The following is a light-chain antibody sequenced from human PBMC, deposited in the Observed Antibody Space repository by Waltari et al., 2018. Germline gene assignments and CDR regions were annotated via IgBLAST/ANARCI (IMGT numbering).Light chain of an antibody. V-gene: IGKV3-11*01. CDR2: DTS. CDR1: ESASNY. CDR3: QQGVILPLT. Sequence: EIVLTQSPVILSLAAGERATLSCRASESASNYLTWSQQKPGQSPRLLIYDTSKRATGIPGRFSGSGYGTDFTLTINNLEAEDFALYYCQQGVILPLTFGGGTKVEIK. J-gene: IGKJ4*01.